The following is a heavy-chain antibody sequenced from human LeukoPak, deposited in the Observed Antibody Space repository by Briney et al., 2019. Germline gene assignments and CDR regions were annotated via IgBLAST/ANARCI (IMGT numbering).Heavy chain of an antibody. D-gene: IGHD6-13*01. CDR1: GFTFSSYG. Sequence: QSGGSLRLSCAASGFTFSSYGMHWVRQAPGKGLEWVAFIRYDGSYKYYADSVKGRFTISRDNSKNTLYLQMNSLRAEDTAVYYCAKGVTAAGTGAEYFHHWGQGTLVTVSS. CDR2: IRYDGSYK. CDR3: AKGVTAAGTGAEYFHH. V-gene: IGHV3-30*02. J-gene: IGHJ1*01.